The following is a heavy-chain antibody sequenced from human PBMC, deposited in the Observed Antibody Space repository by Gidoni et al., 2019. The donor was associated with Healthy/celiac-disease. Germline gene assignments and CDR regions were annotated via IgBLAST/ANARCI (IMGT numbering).Heavy chain of an antibody. Sequence: EVQLVESRGGLVQPGGSLRLSCAASGFTVSSNYMSWVRQAPGKGLEWVSVIYSGGSTYYADSVKGRFTISRDNSKNTLYLQMNSLRAEDTAVYYCARDLAAAGRGFDYWGQGTLVTVSS. J-gene: IGHJ4*02. D-gene: IGHD6-13*01. CDR1: GFTVSSNY. V-gene: IGHV3-66*02. CDR3: ARDLAAAGRGFDY. CDR2: IYSGGST.